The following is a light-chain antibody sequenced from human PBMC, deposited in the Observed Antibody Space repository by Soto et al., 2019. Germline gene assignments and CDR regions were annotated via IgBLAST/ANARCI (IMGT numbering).Light chain of an antibody. V-gene: IGLV2-11*01. CDR2: DVN. CDR1: SSDVGGYNY. J-gene: IGLJ1*01. CDR3: CSYAGRYIYV. Sequence: QSVLTQPRSVSGSPGQSVSISCTGTSSDVGGYNYVSWYQQHPGKAPKVMIYDVNKRPSGVPDRFSGSKSGNTASLTISGLQSEDEADYYCCSYAGRYIYVFGTGTKVTV.